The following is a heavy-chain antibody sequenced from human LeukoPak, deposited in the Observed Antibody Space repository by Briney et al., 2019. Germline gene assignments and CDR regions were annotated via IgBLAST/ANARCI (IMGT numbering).Heavy chain of an antibody. J-gene: IGHJ4*02. CDR1: GFSFTSYW. D-gene: IGHD3-10*01. CDR3: ARQAGSGSYYDY. Sequence: KRGGALKISCKGSGFSFTSYWISWVRQVPGKGLEWMGRIDPSDSYTNYSPSFQGHVTISADKSISTAYLQWSSLKASDTAMYYCARQAGSGSYYDYWGQGTLVTVSS. V-gene: IGHV5-10-1*01. CDR2: IDPSDSYT.